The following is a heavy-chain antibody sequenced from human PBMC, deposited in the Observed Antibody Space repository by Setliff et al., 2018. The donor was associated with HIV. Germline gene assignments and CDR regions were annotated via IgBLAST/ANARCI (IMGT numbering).Heavy chain of an antibody. Sequence: SETLSLTCTVSGDLLNNHNWNWIRQSPEKGLEWPGNIHYSGTSNYNSSLKSRIVISLDTSKKQFSLHFYSVTAADTAVYYCARSRIRGYYDTSPAMAFDIWGQGTMVTVS. D-gene: IGHD3-22*01. CDR1: GDLLNNHN. CDR2: IHYSGTS. CDR3: ARSRIRGYYDTSPAMAFDI. J-gene: IGHJ3*02. V-gene: IGHV4-59*08.